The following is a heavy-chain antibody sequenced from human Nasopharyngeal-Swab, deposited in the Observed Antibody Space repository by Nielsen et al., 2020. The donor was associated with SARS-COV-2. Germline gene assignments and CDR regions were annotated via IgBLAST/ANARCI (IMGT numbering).Heavy chain of an antibody. CDR1: GFTFSSYA. J-gene: IGHJ4*02. CDR3: AREGQGTPIDF. D-gene: IGHD3-10*01. Sequence: GESLKISCAASGFTFSSYAMSWVRQAPGKGLEWVSAISGSGGSTYYADSVKGRFTISRDNSKNTLHVQMSSLRAEDTAVYYCAREGQGTPIDFWGQGTLVTVSS. V-gene: IGHV3-23*01. CDR2: ISGSGGST.